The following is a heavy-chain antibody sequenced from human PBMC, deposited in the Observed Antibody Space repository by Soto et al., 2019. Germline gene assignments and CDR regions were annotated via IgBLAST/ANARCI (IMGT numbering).Heavy chain of an antibody. CDR1: GFTFSSYA. D-gene: IGHD3-10*01. CDR3: AKVGVRGVTSYFSMDX. J-gene: IGHJ6*02. V-gene: IGHV3-23*01. CDR2: ISCSGGST. Sequence: GGSLRLSCAASGFTFSSYAMSWVRQAPGKGLEWVSAISCSGGSTYYADSVTGRFAISRDNSNNKVYLQIDSLVTEDTAVYYCAKVGVRGVTSYFSMDXWGQGTTVTVS.